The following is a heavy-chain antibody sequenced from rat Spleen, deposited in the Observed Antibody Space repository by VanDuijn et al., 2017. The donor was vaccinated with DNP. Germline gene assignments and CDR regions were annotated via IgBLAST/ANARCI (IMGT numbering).Heavy chain of an antibody. CDR3: ARWARYFDY. CDR2: ISYSGST. CDR1: GYSITSNY. J-gene: IGHJ2*01. Sequence: EVQLQESGPGLVKPSQSLSLTCSVTGYSITSNYWGWIRQFPGNKMEYIGHISYSGSTNYNPSLKSRISITRDTSKNQFYLQLNSVTPEGTATYYIARWARYFDYWGQGVMVTVSS. V-gene: IGHV3-1*01.